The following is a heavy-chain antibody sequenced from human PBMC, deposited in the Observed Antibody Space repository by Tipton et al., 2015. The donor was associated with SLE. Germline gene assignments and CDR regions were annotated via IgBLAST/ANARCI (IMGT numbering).Heavy chain of an antibody. CDR2: VYTGGAT. V-gene: IGHV4-4*08. CDR1: ADSFTHYH. CDR3: ARDGYSYPFDY. J-gene: IGHJ4*02. D-gene: IGHD5-18*01. Sequence: TLSLTCTVAADSFTHYHWSWIRQPPGKGLEWIGHVYTGGATTYNPSLESRVTISLDTSKNQFSLKLSSVTAADTAVYYCARDGYSYPFDYWGQGTLVTVSS.